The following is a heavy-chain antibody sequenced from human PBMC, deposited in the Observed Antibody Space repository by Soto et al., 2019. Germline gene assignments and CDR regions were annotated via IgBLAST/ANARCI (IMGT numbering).Heavy chain of an antibody. CDR1: GYSFTTYW. CDR3: ARIGIAAAGNPGP. D-gene: IGHD6-13*01. J-gene: IGHJ5*02. Sequence: GESLKIPCKGSGYSFTTYWISWVRQMPGKGLEWMGRIDPSDSYTNYSPSFQGHVTISADKSISTAYLQWSSLKASDTAMYYCARIGIAAAGNPGPWGQGTLVTVSS. CDR2: IDPSDSYT. V-gene: IGHV5-10-1*01.